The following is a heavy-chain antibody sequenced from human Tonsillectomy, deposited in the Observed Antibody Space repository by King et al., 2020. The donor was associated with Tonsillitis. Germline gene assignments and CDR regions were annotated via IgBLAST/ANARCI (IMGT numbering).Heavy chain of an antibody. CDR2: MKSKTDGGTT. D-gene: IGHD6-19*01. V-gene: IGHV3-15*07. CDR3: TTVGIAVAGTLSFDY. CDR1: GFSFNNAW. Sequence: VHLVESGGGLVKPGGSLRLSCAASGFSFNNAWMNWVRQAPGKGLEWVGRMKSKTDGGTTDYGASVKGRCTISREDSKTTLYLQMSSLKTEDTAVYYCTTVGIAVAGTLSFDYWGQGTLVTVSS. J-gene: IGHJ4*02.